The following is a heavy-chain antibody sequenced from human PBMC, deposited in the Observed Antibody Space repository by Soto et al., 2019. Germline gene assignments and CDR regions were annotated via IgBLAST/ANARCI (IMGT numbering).Heavy chain of an antibody. CDR3: VKLGSSSWSPHYCFDY. V-gene: IGHV3-23*01. CDR2: ITDSGDDT. D-gene: IGHD2-2*01. CDR1: GFTFNNYA. Sequence: GGSLRLSCAASGFTFNNYAMGWVRQAPGKGLERVSAITDSGDDTYYIDSVKGRFTISRDNSKSTLYLQMNSMRSEDTVIYYCVKLGSSSWSPHYCFDYWVQGTLVTVSS. J-gene: IGHJ4*01.